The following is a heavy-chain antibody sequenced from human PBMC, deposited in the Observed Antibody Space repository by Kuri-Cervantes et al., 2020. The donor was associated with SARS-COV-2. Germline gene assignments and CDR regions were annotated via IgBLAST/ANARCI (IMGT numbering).Heavy chain of an antibody. CDR2: ISGTGGSST. V-gene: IGHV3-23*01. J-gene: IGHJ3*02. Sequence: GESLKISCAASGFTFSSYAMSWVRQAPGKGLEWVSVISGTGGSSTFYADSVKGRFIISRDNSENTLYLQINGLRADDTAVYFCTRSSGYAPYFDGFDMWGQGTTVTVSS. CDR3: TRSSGYAPYFDGFDM. D-gene: IGHD3-22*01. CDR1: GFTFSSYA.